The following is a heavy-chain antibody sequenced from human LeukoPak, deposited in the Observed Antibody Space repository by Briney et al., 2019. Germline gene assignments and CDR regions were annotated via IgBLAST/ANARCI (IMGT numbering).Heavy chain of an antibody. CDR1: GGSISSSSYY. J-gene: IGHJ4*02. CDR2: IYYSGST. Sequence: SETLSLTCTVSGGSISSSSYYWGWIRQPPGKGLEWIGSIYYSGSTYYNPSLKSRVTISVDTSKNQFSLKLSSVTAADTAVYYCARDSTTGIDYWGQGTLVTVSP. V-gene: IGHV4-39*07. CDR3: ARDSTTGIDY. D-gene: IGHD4-17*01.